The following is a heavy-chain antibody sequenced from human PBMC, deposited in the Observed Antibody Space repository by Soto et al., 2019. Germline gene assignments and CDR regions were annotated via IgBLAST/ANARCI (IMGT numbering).Heavy chain of an antibody. D-gene: IGHD1-26*01. CDR1: GGSISSYY. CDR2: IYYSGTT. J-gene: IGHJ4*02. V-gene: IGHV4-59*08. Sequence: SETLSLTCTVSGGSISSYYWSWIRQPPGKGLEWIGYIYYSGTTNYNPSLKSRVIISVDTSKNQFSLKLTSVTAADTAVYYCARHGSMEMATRYYFDYWGQGTLVTVSS. CDR3: ARHGSMEMATRYYFDY.